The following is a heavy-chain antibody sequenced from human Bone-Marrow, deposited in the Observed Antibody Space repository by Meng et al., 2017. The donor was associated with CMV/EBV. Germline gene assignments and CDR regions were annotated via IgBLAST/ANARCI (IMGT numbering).Heavy chain of an antibody. V-gene: IGHV3-23*01. CDR2: MSGGVTST. CDR3: AKGKASDQ. CDR1: GFTFDDYG. J-gene: IGHJ4*02. Sequence: GGSLRLSCAASGFTFDDYGMSWVRHAPGKGLEWASAMSGGVTSTYYADSVKGRFTISRDNSKNTLYLQMNSLRAEDTAIYYCAKGKASDQWSQGTLVPSPQ.